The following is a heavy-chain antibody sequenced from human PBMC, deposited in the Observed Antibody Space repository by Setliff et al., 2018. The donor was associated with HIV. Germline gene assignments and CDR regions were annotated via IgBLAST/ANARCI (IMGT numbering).Heavy chain of an antibody. D-gene: IGHD2-8*01. CDR1: GITVSGIY. CDR3: WGVYARLWGDRGFDY. CDR2: ISSSGSTI. Sequence: GESLKISCVASGITVSGIYMTWVRQAPGKGLEWVSYISSSGSTIYYADSVKGRFTISRDNAKNSLYLQMNSLRAEDTAVYYCWGVYARLWGDRGFDYWGQGTLVTVSS. J-gene: IGHJ4*02. V-gene: IGHV3-11*04.